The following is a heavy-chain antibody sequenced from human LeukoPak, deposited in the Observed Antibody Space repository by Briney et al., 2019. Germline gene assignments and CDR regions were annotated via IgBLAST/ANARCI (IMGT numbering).Heavy chain of an antibody. CDR1: GFTFSTYN. J-gene: IGHJ4*02. D-gene: IGHD6-19*01. CDR3: AKVRRLRAVAGTFFDY. Sequence: PGGSLRLSCAASGFTFSTYNMHWVRQAPGKGLEWVAVISYDGSNKYYADSVKGRFTISRDNSKNTLYLQMNSLRAEDTAVYYCAKVRRLRAVAGTFFDYWGQGTLVTVSS. V-gene: IGHV3-30*18. CDR2: ISYDGSNK.